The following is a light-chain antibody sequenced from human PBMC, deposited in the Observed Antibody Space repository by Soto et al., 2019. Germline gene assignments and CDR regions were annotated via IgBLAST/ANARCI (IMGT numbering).Light chain of an antibody. Sequence: VMTQSPATLSVSPGERVTVSCRASQSVSSSYLAWYQQKPGQAPRLLIYPASSRATGIPDRFSGSGSGTDFTLTISRLEPEDFAVYYCQQYGSSPPITFGQGTRLE. CDR2: PAS. CDR1: QSVSSSY. V-gene: IGKV3-20*01. J-gene: IGKJ5*01. CDR3: QQYGSSPPIT.